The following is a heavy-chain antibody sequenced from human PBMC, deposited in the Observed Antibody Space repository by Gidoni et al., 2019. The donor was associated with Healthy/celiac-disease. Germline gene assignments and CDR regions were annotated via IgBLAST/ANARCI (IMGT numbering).Heavy chain of an antibody. D-gene: IGHD5-12*01. CDR3: ARDRLGSYYYYGMDV. CDR1: GFTVSSYA. J-gene: IGHJ6*02. Sequence: QVQLVESGGGGVKPGRYRRLAGAASGFTVSSYAMHGVRQAPGKGLEWVAVISYDGSNKYSADSVKGRFTISRDNSKNTLYLQMNSLSAEDTAVYYCARDRLGSYYYYGMDVWGQGTTVTVSS. CDR2: ISYDGSNK. V-gene: IGHV3-30*01.